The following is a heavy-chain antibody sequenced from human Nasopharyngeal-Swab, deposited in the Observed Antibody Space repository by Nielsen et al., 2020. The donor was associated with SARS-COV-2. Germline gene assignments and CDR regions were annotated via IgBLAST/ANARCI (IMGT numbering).Heavy chain of an antibody. CDR1: GIAVSSSY. V-gene: IGHV3-30*03. CDR2: MSRDGRGY. Sequence: GGSLRLSCAPSGIAVSSSYMSWVRQAPGKGLEWVAAMSRDGRGYYYADSVKGRSTISRDISQSTVFLQMSSLRLEDTAVYYCAREGGSSGRCGYFDSWGQGTLVTVSS. CDR3: AREGGSSGRCGYFDS. J-gene: IGHJ4*02. D-gene: IGHD6-19*01.